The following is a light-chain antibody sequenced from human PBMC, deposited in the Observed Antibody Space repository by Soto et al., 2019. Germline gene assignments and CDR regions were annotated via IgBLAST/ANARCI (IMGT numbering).Light chain of an antibody. CDR2: DVT. J-gene: IGLJ2*01. CDR3: TSYTSDSSVI. Sequence: QSALTQPASVSGSPEQSVTISCTGTSSDIGGYRYVSWYQQRPGKAPKLMIHDVTNRPSGVSDRFSGSKSGNTASLTISGLQAEDEADYYCTSYTSDSSVIFGGGTKLTVL. V-gene: IGLV2-14*03. CDR1: SSDIGGYRY.